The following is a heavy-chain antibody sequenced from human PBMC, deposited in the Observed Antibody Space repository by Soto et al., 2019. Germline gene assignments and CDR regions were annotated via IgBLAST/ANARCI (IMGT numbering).Heavy chain of an antibody. J-gene: IGHJ4*02. CDR3: ARGPILTGYYNLDY. CDR2: INHSGST. Sequence: QVQLQQWGAGLLKPSETLSLTCAVYGGSFSGYYWSWIRQPPGKGLEWIGEINHSGSTNYNPSLKSRVTISVDTSKNQFSLKLSSVTAADTAVYYCARGPILTGYYNLDYWGQGTLVTGSS. D-gene: IGHD3-9*01. CDR1: GGSFSGYY. V-gene: IGHV4-34*01.